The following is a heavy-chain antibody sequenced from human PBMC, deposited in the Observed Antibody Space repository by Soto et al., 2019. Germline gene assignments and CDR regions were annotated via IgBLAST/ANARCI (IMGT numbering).Heavy chain of an antibody. V-gene: IGHV2-5*02. Sequence: QITFKEYGPTLVKPTQPLTLTCTFSGFSLTTSGVGVGWIRKPPGKALQWLVLIYWDDDKRYSPSLKSRLTITKDTSKHQVVLTMTNMDPAHTATYFCAHRTTTVTWWFDPWGQGTLGTVSS. CDR1: GFSLTTSGVG. D-gene: IGHD4-17*01. J-gene: IGHJ5*02. CDR2: IYWDDDK. CDR3: AHRTTTVTWWFDP.